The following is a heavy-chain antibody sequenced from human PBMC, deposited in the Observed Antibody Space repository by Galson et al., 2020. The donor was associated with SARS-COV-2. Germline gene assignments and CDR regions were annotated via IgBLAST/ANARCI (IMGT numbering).Heavy chain of an antibody. CDR2: INHSGST. D-gene: IGHD3-10*02. CDR1: GGSFSGYY. CDR3: ARDVRGTGYNWFGP. V-gene: IGHV4-34*01. Sequence: SETLSLTCAVYGGSFSGYYWSWIRQPPGKGLEWIGEINHSGSTNYKPSPKSRVTISVDTSKNQLSLKVSTATAADTAVYYCARDVRGTGYNWFGPWGQGTLVTVSS. J-gene: IGHJ5*02.